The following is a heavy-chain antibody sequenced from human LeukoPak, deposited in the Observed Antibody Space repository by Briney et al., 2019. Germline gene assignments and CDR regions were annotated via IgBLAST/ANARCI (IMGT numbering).Heavy chain of an antibody. J-gene: IGHJ4*02. CDR1: GFSFSVNW. Sequence: GGSLGLSCAASGFSFSVNWMSWVRQAPGKGPEWVASIKKDESEKYYVDSVSGRFTISRDNAKNSLYLQMNSLRVEDTAVYYCAKEGYWGRGTLVTVSS. CDR2: IKKDESEK. V-gene: IGHV3-7*01. CDR3: AKEGY.